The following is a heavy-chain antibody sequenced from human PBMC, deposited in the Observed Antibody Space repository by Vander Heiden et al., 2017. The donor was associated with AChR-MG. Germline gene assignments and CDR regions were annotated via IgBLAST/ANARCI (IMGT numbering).Heavy chain of an antibody. J-gene: IGHJ6*02. CDR3: ARTNQGYYGSGSYYPTYYYYGMDV. D-gene: IGHD3-10*01. CDR1: GGSISSYY. Sequence: QVPLQESGPGLVKPSETLSLTCPVSGGSISSYYWSWIRQPPGKGLEWIGYIYYSGSTNYNPSLKSRVTISVDTSKNQFSLKLSSVTAADTAVYYCARTNQGYYGSGSYYPTYYYYGMDVWGQGTTVTVSS. CDR2: IYYSGST. V-gene: IGHV4-59*01.